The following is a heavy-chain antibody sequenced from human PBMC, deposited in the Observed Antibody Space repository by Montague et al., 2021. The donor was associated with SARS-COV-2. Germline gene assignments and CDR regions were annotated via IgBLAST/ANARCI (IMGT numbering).Heavy chain of an antibody. CDR3: AAHTDNYFYGLDV. D-gene: IGHD2-15*01. V-gene: IGHV4-4*08. CDR2: IYNSGSG. Sequence: SETLSLTCAVSGGSISNYYWSWIRQPPGRGLEWIGYIYNSGSGDYNPSLRGRVTISVDTSKNQFSLKLSPVTAADTAVYYCAAHTDNYFYGLDVWGQGTMVTVSS. CDR1: GGSISNYY. J-gene: IGHJ6*02.